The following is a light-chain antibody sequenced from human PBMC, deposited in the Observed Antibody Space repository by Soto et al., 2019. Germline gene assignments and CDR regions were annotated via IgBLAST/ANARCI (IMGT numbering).Light chain of an antibody. V-gene: IGLV2-11*01. CDR3: CSYAGSYSYV. CDR1: NSDVGGYNY. J-gene: IGLJ1*01. CDR2: DVS. Sequence: SALTQPRSVSGSPGQSVTVSCTGTNSDVGGYNYVSWYKQHPGKAPKIIIYDVSKRPSGVPDRFSGSKSGNTASLTISGLQAEDEADYYCCSYAGSYSYVFGTGTKVTVL.